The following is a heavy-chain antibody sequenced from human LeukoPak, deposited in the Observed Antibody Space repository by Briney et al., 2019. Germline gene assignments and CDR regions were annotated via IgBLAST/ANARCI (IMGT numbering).Heavy chain of an antibody. V-gene: IGHV3-7*01. CDR2: INGDGSMN. J-gene: IGHJ4*02. CDR1: GLTFSTSW. Sequence: GGSLRLSCGVSGLTFSTSWRTWGRQARGKGLEWVATINGDGSMNNHVHSHKGRFTVSRDNAKKALYLEMTRLSTEDTAVYYCTRDRPYSSSDYWGQGTLVTVSS. CDR3: TRDRPYSSSDY. D-gene: IGHD4-11*01.